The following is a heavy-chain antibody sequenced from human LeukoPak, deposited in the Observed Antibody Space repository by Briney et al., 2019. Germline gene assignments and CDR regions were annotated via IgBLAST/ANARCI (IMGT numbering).Heavy chain of an antibody. D-gene: IGHD3/OR15-3a*01. J-gene: IGHJ4*02. Sequence: SETLSLTCTVSGGSISSNGYFWAWIRQSPGKGPDWIGIIDYRGTAFYNPFLESRVTISVETSKNFFSLKLRSVTAADTALYYCARQAGAGTRWDYFDYWGQGTLVTVSS. V-gene: IGHV4-39*01. CDR3: ARQAGAGTRWDYFDY. CDR2: IDYRGTA. CDR1: GGSISSNGYF.